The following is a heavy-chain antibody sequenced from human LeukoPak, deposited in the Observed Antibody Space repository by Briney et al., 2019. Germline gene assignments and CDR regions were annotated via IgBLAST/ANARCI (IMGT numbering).Heavy chain of an antibody. CDR3: ARAYYSDY. V-gene: IGHV3-49*03. J-gene: IGHJ4*02. CDR1: GFTFGDYP. CDR2: IRSKGYGGTT. Sequence: GGSLRLSCTTSGFTFGDYPMSWFRQAPGKGLEWVGFIRSKGYGGTTEYAASVKGRFTISRDDSKSIAYLQMNSLKTEDTAVYYCARAYYSDYWGQGTLVTVSS.